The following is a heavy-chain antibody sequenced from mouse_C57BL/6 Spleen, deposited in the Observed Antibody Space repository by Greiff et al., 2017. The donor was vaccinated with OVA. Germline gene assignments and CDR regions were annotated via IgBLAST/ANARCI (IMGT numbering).Heavy chain of an antibody. Sequence: QVQLQQPGAELVKPGASVKLSCKASGYTFTSYWMQWVKQRPGQGLEWIGEIDPSDSYTNYNEKFKGKATLTVDTSSSTAYMQRSSLTSEDAAVYYCARCYRLYAMDYWGQGTSVTVSS. CDR3: ARCYRLYAMDY. V-gene: IGHV1-50*01. CDR2: IDPSDSYT. D-gene: IGHD1-1*01. CDR1: GYTFTSYW. J-gene: IGHJ4*01.